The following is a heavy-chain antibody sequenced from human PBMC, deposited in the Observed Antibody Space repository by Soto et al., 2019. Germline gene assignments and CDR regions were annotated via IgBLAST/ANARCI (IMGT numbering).Heavy chain of an antibody. J-gene: IGHJ3*02. CDR1: GFTFSSYW. CDR2: INSDGSST. CDR3: AREGLNYDFWSGYYTWGAFDI. D-gene: IGHD3-3*01. V-gene: IGHV3-74*01. Sequence: EVQLVESGGGLVQPGGSLRLSCAASGFTFSSYWMHWVRQAPGKGLVWVSRINSDGSSTSYADSVKGRFTISRDNAKNTLYLQMNSPRAEDTAVYYCAREGLNYDFWSGYYTWGAFDIWGQGTMVTVSS.